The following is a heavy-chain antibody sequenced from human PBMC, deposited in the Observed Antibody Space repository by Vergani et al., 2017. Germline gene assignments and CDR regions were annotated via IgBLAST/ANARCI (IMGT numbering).Heavy chain of an antibody. J-gene: IGHJ4*02. V-gene: IGHV4-59*01. CDR2: IYYSGST. Sequence: QVQLQESGPGLVKPSETLSLTCTVSGGSISSYYWSWIRQPPGKGLEWIGYIYYSGSTNYNPSLKSRVTISVDTSKNQFSLKLSSLTAADTAVYYCARDRGGLGYFDYWGQGTLVTVSS. CDR1: GGSISSYY. D-gene: IGHD4-23*01. CDR3: ARDRGGLGYFDY.